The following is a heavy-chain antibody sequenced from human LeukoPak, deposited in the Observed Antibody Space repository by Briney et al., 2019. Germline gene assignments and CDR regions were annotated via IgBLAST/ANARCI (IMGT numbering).Heavy chain of an antibody. CDR1: GFTFASYA. V-gene: IGHV3-30-3*01. CDR3: ARGRDSGSFIIDY. J-gene: IGHJ4*02. D-gene: IGHD3-10*01. CDR2: ISSDGTTE. Sequence: GGSLRLSCAGSGFTFASYAVHWVRQAPGKRLEWVAFISSDGTTEHYRGSVKGRFTLSRDNSKNTVSLRMSSLGTEGTAVYSCARGRDSGSFIIDYWGQGTLVTVSS.